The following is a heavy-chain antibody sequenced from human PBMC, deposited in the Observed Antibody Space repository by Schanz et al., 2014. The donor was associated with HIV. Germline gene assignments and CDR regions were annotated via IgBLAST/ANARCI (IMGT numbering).Heavy chain of an antibody. CDR3: AREANGAFDL. V-gene: IGHV3-74*01. CDR2: INALGTTT. Sequence: VQLVESGGGVVQPGRSLRLSCAASGFTFSTFGMHWVRQAPGKGLVWVSRINALGTTTAYADSVKGRFAISRDNAKRTLYLQMNSLRAEESALFYCAREANGAFDLWGRGTLVTVSS. CDR1: GFTFSTFG. J-gene: IGHJ2*01.